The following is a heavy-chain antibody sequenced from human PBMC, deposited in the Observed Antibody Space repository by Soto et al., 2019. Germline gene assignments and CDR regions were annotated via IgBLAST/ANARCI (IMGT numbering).Heavy chain of an antibody. CDR1: GYTFTGYY. Sequence: ASVKVSCKASGYTFTGYYMHWVRQAPGQGLEWMGWINPNSGGTNYAQKFQGWVTMTRDTSISTAYMELSRLRSDDTAVYYCARQINRDFWSGYQQYYMDVWGKGTTVTVSS. CDR2: INPNSGGT. J-gene: IGHJ6*03. V-gene: IGHV1-2*04. CDR3: ARQINRDFWSGYQQYYMDV. D-gene: IGHD3-3*01.